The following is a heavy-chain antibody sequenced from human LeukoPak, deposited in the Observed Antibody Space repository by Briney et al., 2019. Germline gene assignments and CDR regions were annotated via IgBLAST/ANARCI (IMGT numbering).Heavy chain of an antibody. Sequence: SETLSLTCNVSSGSISGFYWSWIRQPAGKGLEWIGRIHYSGSTNYNPSLKSRVTISLDTSKNQFSPKLTSVTAADTAVYYCAKFGGGNYYEAFFDFWGQGALVTVSS. CDR2: IHYSGST. CDR1: SGSISGFY. J-gene: IGHJ4*02. V-gene: IGHV4-4*07. D-gene: IGHD3-16*01. CDR3: AKFGGGNYYEAFFDF.